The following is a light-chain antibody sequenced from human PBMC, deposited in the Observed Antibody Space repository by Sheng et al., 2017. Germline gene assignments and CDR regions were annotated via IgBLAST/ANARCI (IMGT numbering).Light chain of an antibody. J-gene: IGLJ2*01. V-gene: IGLV2-8*01. CDR1: NNDVGTYNF. Sequence: QSPLTQPPSASGSPGQSVTISCTGSNNDVGTYNFVSWYQQRPGKAPKLIIYEVTKRPLGVPDRFSGSKSGNTASLTVSGLQAEDEADYYCNSYVSADIVVFGGGTRLTVL. CDR2: EVT. CDR3: NSYVSADIVV.